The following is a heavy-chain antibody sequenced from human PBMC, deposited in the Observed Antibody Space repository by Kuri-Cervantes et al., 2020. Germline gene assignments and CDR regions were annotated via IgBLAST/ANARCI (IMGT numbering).Heavy chain of an antibody. CDR1: GYTLTELS. Sequence: ASVKVSCKVSGYTLTELSMHWVRQASGKGLEWMGGFDPEDGETIYAQKFQGRVTMTEDTSTDTAYMELSSLRSEDTAVYYCARDLCSGGSCYFSYFDYWGQGTLVTVSS. CDR3: ARDLCSGGSCYFSYFDY. D-gene: IGHD2-15*01. J-gene: IGHJ4*02. CDR2: FDPEDGET. V-gene: IGHV1-24*01.